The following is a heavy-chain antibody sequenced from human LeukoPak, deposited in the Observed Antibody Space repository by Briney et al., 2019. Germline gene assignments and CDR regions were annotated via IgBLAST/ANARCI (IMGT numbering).Heavy chain of an antibody. D-gene: IGHD3-9*01. J-gene: IGHJ4*02. V-gene: IGHV4-34*01. CDR1: GGSISSYY. CDR2: INHSGYT. CDR3: AKEKFDWLLSFDY. Sequence: SETLSLTCTVSGGSISSYYWSWIRQPPGKGLEWIGEINHSGYTNYNPSLKSRVTTSVDTSKNQFSLKLNSMTAADTAVYYCAKEKFDWLLSFDYWGQGTLVTVSS.